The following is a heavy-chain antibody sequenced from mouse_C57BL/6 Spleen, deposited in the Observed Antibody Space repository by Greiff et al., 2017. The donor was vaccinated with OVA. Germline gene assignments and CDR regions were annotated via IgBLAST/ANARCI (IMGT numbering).Heavy chain of an antibody. V-gene: IGHV5-4*01. CDR3: ARDPPLGRGFAY. CDR1: GFTFSSYA. Sequence: EVQLVESGGGLVKPGGSLKLSCAASGFTFSSYAMSWVRQTPEKRLEWVATISDGGSYTYYPDNVKGRFTISRDNAKNNLYLQMSHLKSEDTAMYYGARDPPLGRGFAYWGQGTLVTVSA. J-gene: IGHJ3*01. CDR2: ISDGGSYT.